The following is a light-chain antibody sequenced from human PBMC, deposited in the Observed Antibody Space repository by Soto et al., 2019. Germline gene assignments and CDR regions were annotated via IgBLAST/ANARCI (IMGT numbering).Light chain of an antibody. CDR3: QQYGTSPLT. CDR2: DVS. Sequence: EVVLTQSPATLSLSPRARATLSCRASQSVGTFLSWYQQKPGQAPRLLIYDVSNRATGVPARFGGSGSGTDFTLTISRLEPEDFAIYYCQQYGTSPLTFGGGTKVEIK. CDR1: QSVGTF. V-gene: IGKV3-11*01. J-gene: IGKJ4*01.